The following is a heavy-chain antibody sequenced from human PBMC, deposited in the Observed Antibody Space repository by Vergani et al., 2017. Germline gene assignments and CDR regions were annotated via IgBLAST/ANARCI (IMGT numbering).Heavy chain of an antibody. J-gene: IGHJ4*02. D-gene: IGHD3-10*01. CDR2: ISGSGGST. V-gene: IGHV3-23*01. Sequence: EVQLLESGGGLVQPGGSLRLSCAASGFTFSSYAMSWVRQAPGKGLEWVSAISGSGGSTYYADSVKGRFTISRDNSKNTLYLQMNSLRAEDTAVYYCARTPKRSPYYYGSGSYCYFDYWGQGTLVTVSS. CDR1: GFTFSSYA. CDR3: ARTPKRSPYYYGSGSYCYFDY.